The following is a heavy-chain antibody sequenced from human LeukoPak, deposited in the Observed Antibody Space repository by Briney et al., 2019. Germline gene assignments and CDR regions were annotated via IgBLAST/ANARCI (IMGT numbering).Heavy chain of an antibody. CDR3: ARDQMEWFH. CDR1: GGSISSYY. CDR2: IYYSGST. D-gene: IGHD3-3*01. Sequence: SETLSLTCTVSGGSISSYYWSWIRQPPGKGLEWIGYIYYSGSTNYNPSLKSRVTISVDTSKNQFSLKLSSVTAADTAVYYCARDQMEWFHWGQGTLVTVSS. V-gene: IGHV4-59*01. J-gene: IGHJ4*02.